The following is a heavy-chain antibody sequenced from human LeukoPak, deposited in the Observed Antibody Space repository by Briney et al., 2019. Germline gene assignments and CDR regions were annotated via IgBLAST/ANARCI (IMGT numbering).Heavy chain of an antibody. J-gene: IGHJ4*02. CDR3: ASRYCTNGVCYRSEWKGFDY. CDR2: IYYSGST. CDR1: GGSISSSSYC. V-gene: IGHV4-39*07. D-gene: IGHD2-8*01. Sequence: SETLSLTCTVSGGSISSSSYCWGWIRQPPGKGLEWIGSIYYSGSTYYNPSLKSRVTISVDTSKNQFSLKLSSVTAADTAVYYCASRYCTNGVCYRSEWKGFDYWGQGTLVTVSS.